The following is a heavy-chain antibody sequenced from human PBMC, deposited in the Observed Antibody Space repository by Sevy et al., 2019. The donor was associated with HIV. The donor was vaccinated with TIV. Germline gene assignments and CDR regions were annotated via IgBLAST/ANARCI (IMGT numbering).Heavy chain of an antibody. CDR1: GYTFINYY. CDR3: ASVYYYDYSGPGF. J-gene: IGHJ4*02. CDR2: INPSGGST. Sequence: ASVKVSCKASGYTFINYYIHSVRQAPGQGLEWMGLINPSGGSTSIAQKFQGRVTMTRDTSTNTVYMELSSLRSEDTAVYYYASVYYYDYSGPGFWGQGTLVTVSS. V-gene: IGHV1-46*01. D-gene: IGHD3-22*01.